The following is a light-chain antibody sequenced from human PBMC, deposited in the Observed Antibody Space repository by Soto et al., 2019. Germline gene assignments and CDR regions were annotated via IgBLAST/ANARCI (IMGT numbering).Light chain of an antibody. CDR1: QSLGGN. V-gene: IGKV3-15*01. J-gene: IGKJ5*01. CDR3: QHYGNSPLT. Sequence: EIVMTQSPATLAVSPGDTVTLSCRASQSLGGNLAWYQQKPGQAPRLFIFRASSRATGVPARFSASGSGTEFTLTISELQSEDFAVYYCQHYGNSPLTFGQGTRLEI. CDR2: RAS.